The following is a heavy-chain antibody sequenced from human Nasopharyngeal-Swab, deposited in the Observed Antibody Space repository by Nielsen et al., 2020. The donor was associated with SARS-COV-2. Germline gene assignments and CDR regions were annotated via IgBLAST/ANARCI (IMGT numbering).Heavy chain of an antibody. CDR1: GGSVSTTTYF. Sequence: SETLSLTCPVSGGSVSTTTYFWGWIRQPPGKGLEWIGTVYYSGSTYYNPSLKSRVTISVDTSKNQFSLKLNSVTATDTAVYYCARNPPGYYDFIHYGMDVWGQGTTVTVSS. CDR3: ARNPPGYYDFIHYGMDV. D-gene: IGHD3-3*01. CDR2: VYYSGST. V-gene: IGHV4-39*01. J-gene: IGHJ6*02.